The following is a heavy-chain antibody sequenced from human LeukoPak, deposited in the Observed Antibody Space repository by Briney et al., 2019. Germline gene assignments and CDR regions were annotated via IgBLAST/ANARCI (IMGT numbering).Heavy chain of an antibody. CDR2: IYYSGST. V-gene: IGHV4-39*07. CDR3: ARRMWFGEFRYFDY. Sequence: SETLSLTCTVSGGSISSSSYYWGWIRQPPGKGLEWIGSIYYSGSTYYNPSLKSRVTISVDTSKNQFSLKLSSVTAADTAVYYCARRMWFGEFRYFDYWGQGTLVTVSS. D-gene: IGHD3-10*01. CDR1: GGSISSSSYY. J-gene: IGHJ4*02.